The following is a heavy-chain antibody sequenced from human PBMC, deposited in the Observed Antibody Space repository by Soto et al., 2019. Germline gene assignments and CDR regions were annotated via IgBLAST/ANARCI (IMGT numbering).Heavy chain of an antibody. V-gene: IGHV3-33*01. CDR3: ARDDAFGNENAFDL. J-gene: IGHJ3*01. CDR1: GFSFRTYG. Sequence: GGSLRLSCAVSGFSFRTYGFHWVRQPPGKGLEWVAVISPKGHSDSVEGRFTISRDNSKDTLYLQMNNLRAEDTAVYYCARDDAFGNENAFDLWGQGTMVTVSS. D-gene: IGHD1-1*01. CDR2: ISPK.